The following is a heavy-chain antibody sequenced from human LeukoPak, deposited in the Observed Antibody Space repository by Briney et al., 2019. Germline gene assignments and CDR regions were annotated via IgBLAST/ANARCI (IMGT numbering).Heavy chain of an antibody. V-gene: IGHV3-48*04. D-gene: IGHD3-10*01. Sequence: GSLRLSCAASGFTFSSYSMNWVRQAPGKGLEWVSYISSSSSTIYYADSVKGRFTISRDNAKNSLYLQMNSLRAEDTAVYYCARDGPLGVRGVIISPNYYYYYYMDVWGKGTTVTVSS. CDR2: ISSSSSTI. CDR3: ARDGPLGVRGVIISPNYYYYYYMDV. CDR1: GFTFSSYS. J-gene: IGHJ6*03.